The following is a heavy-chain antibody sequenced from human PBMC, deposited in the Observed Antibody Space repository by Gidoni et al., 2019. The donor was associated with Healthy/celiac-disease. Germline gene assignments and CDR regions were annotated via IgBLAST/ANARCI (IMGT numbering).Heavy chain of an antibody. CDR2: INGNGGSI. CDR1: GFTFDDSG. CDR3: AREGTTVTTGGRYYYYGMDV. V-gene: IGHV3-20*04. D-gene: IGHD4-17*01. Sequence: EVQLVESGGGVVRPGGSLSLSCAASGFTFDDSGMSWVRQAPGKGLEWVSGINGNGGSIGYADAVKGRFTISRDNAKNSLYLQMNSLRAEDTALYYCAREGTTVTTGGRYYYYGMDVWGQGTTVTVSS. J-gene: IGHJ6*02.